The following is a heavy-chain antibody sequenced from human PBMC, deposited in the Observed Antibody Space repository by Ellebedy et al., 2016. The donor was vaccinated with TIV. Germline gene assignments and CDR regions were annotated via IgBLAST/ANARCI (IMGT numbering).Heavy chain of an antibody. CDR1: GFSLSTSGMR. CDR2: IDWDDDK. Sequence: SGPTLVXPTQTLTLTCTFSGFSLSTSGMRVSWIRQPPGKALEWLARIDWDDDKFYSTSLKTRLTISKDTSKNQVVLTMTNMDPVDTATYYCARMGIGVVDYYGMDVWGQGTLVTVSS. V-gene: IGHV2-70*04. J-gene: IGHJ6*02. CDR3: ARMGIGVVDYYGMDV. D-gene: IGHD3-3*01.